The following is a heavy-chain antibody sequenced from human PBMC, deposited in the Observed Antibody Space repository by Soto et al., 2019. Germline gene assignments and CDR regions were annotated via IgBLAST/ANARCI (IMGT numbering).Heavy chain of an antibody. J-gene: IGHJ6*02. V-gene: IGHV3-7*04. CDR3: AREGFRGVMSYYGMDV. D-gene: IGHD3-16*01. CDR2: VKGDGNEI. CDR1: ELNFSSYW. Sequence: SSAASELNFSSYWMRWVLQHPRKGVEWVGNVKGDGNEIYYVDSVKGGFTIARDNVKNSLYVQMNSLRAEDTAVYYCAREGFRGVMSYYGMDVWG.